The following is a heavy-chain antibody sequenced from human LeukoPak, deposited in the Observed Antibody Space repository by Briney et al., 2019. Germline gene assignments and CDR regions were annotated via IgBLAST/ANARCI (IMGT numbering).Heavy chain of an antibody. CDR1: GYTFTDYY. CDR3: ARGFVDY. V-gene: IGHV1-2*02. CDR2: INPNSGGT. D-gene: IGHD6-6*01. Sequence: GASVKVSCKASGYTFTDYYVHWVRPAPGQGLEWMGWINPNSGGTDYAQKFQGRVTMTRDTSISTAYMELSRLTSDDTAVYFCARGFVDYWGQGTLLTVSS. J-gene: IGHJ4*02.